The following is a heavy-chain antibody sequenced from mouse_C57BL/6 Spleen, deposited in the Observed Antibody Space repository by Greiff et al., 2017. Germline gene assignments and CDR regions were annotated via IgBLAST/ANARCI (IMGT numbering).Heavy chain of an antibody. CDR1: GYSFTDYN. Sequence: VQLQQSGPELVKPGASVKMSCKASGYSFTDYNMNWVKQSNGKSLEWIGVINPNYGTTSYNQKFKGKATLTVDQSSSTAYMQLNSLTSEDSAVYYCARCGLYGSSCYAMDYWGQGTSVTVSS. J-gene: IGHJ4*01. V-gene: IGHV1-39*01. CDR3: ARCGLYGSSCYAMDY. CDR2: INPNYGTT. D-gene: IGHD1-1*01.